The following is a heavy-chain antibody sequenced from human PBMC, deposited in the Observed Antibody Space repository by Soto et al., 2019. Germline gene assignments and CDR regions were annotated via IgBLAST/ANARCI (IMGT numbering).Heavy chain of an antibody. CDR1: DFTFRSYG. J-gene: IGHJ4*02. V-gene: IGHV3-23*01. CDR3: AKRELDDN. Sequence: VQLLESGGGLVQPGGSLRLSCAASDFTFRSYGMSWVRQAPGKGLEWVSGISESGSSTTYADSVKGRFTISRDNSKNTLFLQMNTLRAEDTAIYYCAKRELDDNWGQGTLVTVSS. D-gene: IGHD1-7*01. CDR2: ISESGSST.